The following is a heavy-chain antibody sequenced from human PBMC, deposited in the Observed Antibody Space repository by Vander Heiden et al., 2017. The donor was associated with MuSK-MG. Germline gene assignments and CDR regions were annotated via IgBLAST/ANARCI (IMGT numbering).Heavy chain of an antibody. Sequence: QVQLVQSGAEVKKPGASVKVSCKASGYTFTSYYMHWGRQGLGQGLEWMGIINPSGGSTSYAQKFQGRVTMTRDTSTSTVYMELSSLRSEDTAVYYCARGVLRYSGYDYESYYYYGMDVWGQGTTVNVAS. J-gene: IGHJ6*02. CDR3: ARGVLRYSGYDYESYYYYGMDV. D-gene: IGHD5-12*01. CDR2: INPSGGST. V-gene: IGHV1-46*01. CDR1: GYTFTSYY.